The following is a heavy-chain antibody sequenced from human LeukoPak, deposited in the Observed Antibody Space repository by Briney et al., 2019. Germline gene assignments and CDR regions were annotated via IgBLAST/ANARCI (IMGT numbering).Heavy chain of an antibody. CDR1: GFTFSSYA. D-gene: IGHD5-24*01. J-gene: IGHJ4*02. CDR2: ISYDGSNK. CDR3: AREETYFDY. Sequence: TGGSLRLSCAASGFTFSSYAMHWVRQAPGKGLEWVAVISYDGSNKYYADSVKGRFTISRDNSKNTLYLQMNSLRAEDTAVYYCAREETYFDYWGQGTLVTVSS. V-gene: IGHV3-30-3*01.